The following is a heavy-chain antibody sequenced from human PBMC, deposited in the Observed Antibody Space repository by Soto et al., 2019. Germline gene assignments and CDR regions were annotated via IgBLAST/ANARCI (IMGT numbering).Heavy chain of an antibody. J-gene: IGHJ5*02. CDR1: GGSISSGGYY. CDR2: IYYSGST. V-gene: IGHV4-31*03. Sequence: PSETLSLTCTVSGGSISSGGYYWSWIRQHPGKGLEWIGYIYYSGSTYYNPSLKSRVTISVDTSKNQFSLKLSSVTAADTAVYYCASGRYCISTSCYGWFDPWGQGTLVTVSS. CDR3: ASGRYCISTSCYGWFDP. D-gene: IGHD2-2*01.